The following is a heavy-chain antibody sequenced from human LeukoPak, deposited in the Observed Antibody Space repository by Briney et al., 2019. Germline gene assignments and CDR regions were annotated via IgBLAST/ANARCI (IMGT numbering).Heavy chain of an antibody. CDR2: MNPNSGNT. D-gene: IGHD6-13*01. V-gene: IGHV1-8*02. J-gene: IGHJ6*03. Sequence: ASMKVSCKASGYIFSVYYMHWVRQATGQGLEWMGWMNPNSGNTGYAQKFQGRVTMTRNTSISTAYMELSSLRSEDTAVYYCARGFYSSSWYRSRYYYYMDVWGKGTTVTISS. CDR3: ARGFYSSSWYRSRYYYYMDV. CDR1: GYIFSVYY.